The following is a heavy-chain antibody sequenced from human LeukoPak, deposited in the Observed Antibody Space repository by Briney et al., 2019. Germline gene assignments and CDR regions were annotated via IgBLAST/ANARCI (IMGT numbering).Heavy chain of an antibody. J-gene: IGHJ4*02. Sequence: SETLSLTCTVSGGSISSSSYYWRWIRQPPGKGLEWIGSIYYSGSTYYNPSLKSRVTISVDTSKNQFSLKLSSVTAADTAESYCASGSYRPFDCRRQGTLVTVSS. D-gene: IGHD1-26*01. CDR1: GGSISSSSYY. CDR2: IYYSGST. CDR3: ASGSYRPFDC. V-gene: IGHV4-39*01.